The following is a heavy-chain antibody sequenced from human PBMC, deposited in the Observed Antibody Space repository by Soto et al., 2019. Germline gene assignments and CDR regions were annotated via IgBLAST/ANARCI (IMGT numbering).Heavy chain of an antibody. CDR2: IYYSGST. D-gene: IGHD4-4*01. V-gene: IGHV4-59*08. J-gene: IGHJ6*03. CDR1: GGSISNYQ. CDR3: ARLTVTYYYYYYMDV. Sequence: SETLSLTCTVSGGSISNYQWSWIRQPPGKGLEWIGYIYYSGSTNYNPSLKSRVTISVDTSKNQFSLKLSSVTAADTAVYYCARLTVTYYYYYYMDVWGKGTTVTVSS.